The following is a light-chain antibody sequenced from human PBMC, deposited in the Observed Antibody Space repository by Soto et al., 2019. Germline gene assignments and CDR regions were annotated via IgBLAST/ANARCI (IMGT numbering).Light chain of an antibody. CDR3: QQYVRSPLT. J-gene: IGKJ4*02. CDR2: GAS. V-gene: IGKV3-20*01. Sequence: EIVLTQSPGTLSLSPGERATLSCRASQSVSSSYLAWYQQKPGQAPRLLIYGASSRATGIPDSFSGSGSGTDFTLTISRLEPEDFAVYYCQQYVRSPLTFGGGTKVEIK. CDR1: QSVSSSY.